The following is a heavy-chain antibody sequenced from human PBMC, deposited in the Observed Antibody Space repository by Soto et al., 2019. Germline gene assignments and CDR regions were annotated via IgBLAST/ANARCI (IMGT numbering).Heavy chain of an antibody. CDR1: GGSFSDYY. V-gene: IGHV4-34*01. D-gene: IGHD3-3*01. Sequence: KTSETLSLTCSVYGGSFSDYYWSWIRQPPGKGLEWIGEINHSGSTNYNPSPKSRVTITVHTSKNQFSLKLSSVTAADTAVYYCARARKGSGSDYYYPYGMDVWGKGTTVTVSS. J-gene: IGHJ6*04. CDR2: INHSGST. CDR3: ARARKGSGSDYYYPYGMDV.